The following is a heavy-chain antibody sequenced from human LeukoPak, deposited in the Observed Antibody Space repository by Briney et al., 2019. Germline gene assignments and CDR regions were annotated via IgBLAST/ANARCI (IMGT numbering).Heavy chain of an antibody. CDR2: IWYDGSNK. Sequence: QPGGSLRLSCAASGFTFSNYGMHWVRQAPGKGLEWVAVIWYDGSNKYYADSVKGRFTISRDNSKNTLYLQMNSLRAEDTAVYYCARIWFGEASVDYWGQGTLVTVSS. D-gene: IGHD3-10*01. J-gene: IGHJ4*02. V-gene: IGHV3-33*01. CDR3: ARIWFGEASVDY. CDR1: GFTFSNYG.